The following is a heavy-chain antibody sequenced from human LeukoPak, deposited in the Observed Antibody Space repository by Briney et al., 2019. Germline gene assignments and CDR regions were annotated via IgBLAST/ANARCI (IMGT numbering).Heavy chain of an antibody. CDR2: VYGGDTT. CDR1: GFTVSSNY. D-gene: IGHD3-10*01. CDR3: ARDPRVHGSGSYYFDY. V-gene: IGHV3-66*01. Sequence: GGSLRLSCAASGFTVSSNYMTWVRQAPGKGLEWVSVVYGGDTTYYADSVKGRFTISRDNSKNTLYLQMNSLRAEDTAVYYCARDPRVHGSGSYYFDYWGQGALVTVSS. J-gene: IGHJ4*02.